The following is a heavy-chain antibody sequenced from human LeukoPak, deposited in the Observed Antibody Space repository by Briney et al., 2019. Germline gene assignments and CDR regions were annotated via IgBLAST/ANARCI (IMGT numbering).Heavy chain of an antibody. CDR1: GGTFSSYA. CDR3: ARGGLPAFYYYMDV. D-gene: IGHD1-26*01. V-gene: IGHV1-69*06. Sequence: GASVKVSCKASGGTFSSYAISWVRQAPGQGLEWMGGIIPIFGTANYAQKFQGRVTITADKSTSTAYMELSSLRSEDTAVYYCARGGLPAFYYYMDVWGKGTTVTVSS. J-gene: IGHJ6*03. CDR2: IIPIFGTA.